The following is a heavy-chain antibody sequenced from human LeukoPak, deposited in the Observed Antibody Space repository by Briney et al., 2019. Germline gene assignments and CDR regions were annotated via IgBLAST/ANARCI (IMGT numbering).Heavy chain of an antibody. CDR2: IYHST. CDR1: GGSISNNY. J-gene: IGHJ4*02. D-gene: IGHD3-3*01. V-gene: IGHV4-59*01. Sequence: SETLSLTCTVSGGSISNNYWSWIRQPPEKGLEWIGYIYHSTNYNPSLKSRVTISVDTSKNQFSLQLSSVTAADTAVYYCASLGYFWGGSGYYSDYWGQGILVTVSS. CDR3: ASLGYFWGGSGYYSDY.